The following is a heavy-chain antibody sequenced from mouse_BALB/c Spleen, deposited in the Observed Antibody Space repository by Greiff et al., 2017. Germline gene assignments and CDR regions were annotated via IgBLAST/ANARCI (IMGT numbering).Heavy chain of an antibody. CDR2: ISSGSSTI. D-gene: IGHD2-14*01. CDR3: AKDRYDEGYAMDY. Sequence: EVQGVESGGGLVQPGGSRKLSCAASGFTFSSFGMHWVRQAPEKGLEWVAYISSGSSTIYYADTVKGRFTISRDNPKNTLFLQMTSLRSEDTAMYYCAKDRYDEGYAMDYWGQGTSVTVSS. J-gene: IGHJ4*01. V-gene: IGHV5-17*02. CDR1: GFTFSSFG.